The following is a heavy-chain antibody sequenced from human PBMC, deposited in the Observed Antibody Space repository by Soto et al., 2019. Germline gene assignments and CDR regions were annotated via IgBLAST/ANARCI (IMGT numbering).Heavy chain of an antibody. CDR3: ARHRGLRGYYDSGLLFDY. V-gene: IGHV4-39*01. Sequence: SETLSLTCTVSGGSISSSSYYWGWIRQPPGKGLEWIGSIYYSGGTYYNPSLKSRVTISVDTSKNQFSLKLSSVTAADTAVYYCARHRGLRGYYDSGLLFDYWGQGTLVTVSS. CDR1: GGSISSSSYY. J-gene: IGHJ4*02. CDR2: IYYSGGT. D-gene: IGHD3-22*01.